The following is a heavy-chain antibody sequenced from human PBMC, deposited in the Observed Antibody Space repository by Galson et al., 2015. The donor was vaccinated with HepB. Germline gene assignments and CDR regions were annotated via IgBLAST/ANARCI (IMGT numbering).Heavy chain of an antibody. J-gene: IGHJ6*02. CDR3: ARHVRDGYSSGRYYGMDV. D-gene: IGHD5-24*01. CDR1: GYSFTNYW. CDR2: IYPGDSNT. V-gene: IGHV5-51*01. Sequence: QSGAEVKKPGESLKISCKGSGYSFTNYWIGWVRQMPGKGLEWMGIIYPGDSNTRYSPSFQGQVTITADKFISTAYMQWSSLKASDTAIYYCARHVRDGYSSGRYYGMDVWGQGTTVTVSS.